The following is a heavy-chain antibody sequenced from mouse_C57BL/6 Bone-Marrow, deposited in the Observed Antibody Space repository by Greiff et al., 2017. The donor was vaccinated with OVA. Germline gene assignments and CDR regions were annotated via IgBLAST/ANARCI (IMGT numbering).Heavy chain of an antibody. V-gene: IGHV1-85*01. J-gene: IGHJ4*01. CDR3: AYYGSSYAMDY. CDR2: IYPRDGST. Sequence: QVQLQQSGPELVKPGASVKLSCKASGYTFTSYDINWVKQRPGQGLEWIGWIYPRDGSTKYNEKFKGKATLTVDTSSSTAYMELHSLTSEDSAVYFCAYYGSSYAMDYWGQGTSVTVSS. CDR1: GYTFTSYD. D-gene: IGHD1-1*01.